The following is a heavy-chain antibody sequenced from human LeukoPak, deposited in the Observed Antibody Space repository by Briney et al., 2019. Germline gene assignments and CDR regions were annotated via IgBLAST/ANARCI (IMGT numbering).Heavy chain of an antibody. Sequence: ASVKVSSKPSRYTFTSYYIHWVRQAPRQGLEWMGLINPTVGSTGYAQKFQSRVTMTRDMSTSTDYMELSSLRSEDTAIYYGARDNSVGDNAWWFDPWGQGTLVTVSS. CDR1: RYTFTSYY. CDR2: INPTVGST. D-gene: IGHD1-26*01. CDR3: ARDNSVGDNAWWFDP. J-gene: IGHJ5*02. V-gene: IGHV1-46*01.